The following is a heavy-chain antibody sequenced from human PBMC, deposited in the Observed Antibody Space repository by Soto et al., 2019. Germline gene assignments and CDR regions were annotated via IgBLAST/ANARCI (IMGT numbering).Heavy chain of an antibody. CDR2: ISWNSGSI. J-gene: IGHJ6*03. CDR1: GFTFDDYA. V-gene: IGHV3-9*01. D-gene: IGHD2-2*01. Sequence: GGSLRLSCAASGFTFDDYAMHWVRQAPGKGLEWVSGISWNSGSIGYADSVKGRFTISRDNAKNSLYLQMNSLRAEDTALYYCAKDVSSTSWDYYYYMDVWGKGTTVTVSS. CDR3: AKDVSSTSWDYYYYMDV.